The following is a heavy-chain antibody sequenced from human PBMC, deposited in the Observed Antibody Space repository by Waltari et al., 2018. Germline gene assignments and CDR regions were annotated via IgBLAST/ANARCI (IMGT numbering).Heavy chain of an antibody. Sequence: QVQLQESGPGLVKPSGTLSLTCAVSVGSVSSNYWWSWVRQPPAQGLEWIGEIYDSGSTNYNPSLKSRVTISVDKSKNQFSLKLSSVTAADTAVYYCARGRADRKGGGWSGSLEGSDIRYFDYWGQGTLVTVSS. CDR2: IYDSGST. V-gene: IGHV4-4*02. CDR3: ARGRADRKGGGWSGSLEGSDIRYFDY. J-gene: IGHJ4*02. CDR1: VGSVSSNYW. D-gene: IGHD6-19*01.